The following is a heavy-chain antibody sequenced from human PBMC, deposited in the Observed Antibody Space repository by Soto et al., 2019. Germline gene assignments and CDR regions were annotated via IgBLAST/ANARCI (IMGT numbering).Heavy chain of an antibody. J-gene: IGHJ4*02. D-gene: IGHD3-16*01. CDR3: AREIWGSVPHYFDQ. CDR1: GFTFSSYS. Sequence: GGSLRLSCAASGFTFSSYSMNWVRQAPGKGLQWVSYISSSGYTIYYADSVKGRFTISRDNAKNSLYLQMNSLRGEDTAVYYCAREIWGSVPHYFDQWGQGTLVTVSS. CDR2: ISSSGYTI. V-gene: IGHV3-48*01.